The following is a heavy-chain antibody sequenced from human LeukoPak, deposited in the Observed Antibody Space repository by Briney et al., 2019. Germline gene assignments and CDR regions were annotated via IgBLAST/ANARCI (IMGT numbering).Heavy chain of an antibody. CDR2: ISYDGSNI. J-gene: IGHJ5*02. CDR3: ARGGSYLYNWFDP. Sequence: GGSLRLSCAASGFPFSSYAMHWVRQAPGKGLEWVAVISYDGSNIYYADSVKGRFTISRDNSKNTLYLQMNSLRAEDTAVYYCARGGSYLYNWFDPWGQGTLVTVSS. V-gene: IGHV3-30-3*01. D-gene: IGHD1-26*01. CDR1: GFPFSSYA.